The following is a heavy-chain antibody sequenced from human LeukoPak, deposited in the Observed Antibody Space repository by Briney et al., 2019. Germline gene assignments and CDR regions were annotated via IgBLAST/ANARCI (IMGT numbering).Heavy chain of an antibody. D-gene: IGHD6-13*01. CDR3: ARGPGAAGYFDY. CDR1: GFTVSSNY. Sequence: GGSLRLSCAASGFTVSSNYVSWVRQAPGKGLEWVSVIYSGGSTYYADSVKGRFTISRDNSRSTLYLQMNSLRAEDTAVYYCARGPGAAGYFDYWGQGTLVTVSS. J-gene: IGHJ4*02. V-gene: IGHV3-66*01. CDR2: IYSGGST.